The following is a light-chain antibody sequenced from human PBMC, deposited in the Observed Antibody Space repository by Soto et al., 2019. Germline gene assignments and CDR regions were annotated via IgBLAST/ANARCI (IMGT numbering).Light chain of an antibody. V-gene: IGKV3-15*01. CDR3: QQYNNWPRAT. J-gene: IGKJ4*01. CDR1: QSVSSN. CDR2: GAS. Sequence: EIAITQSPATLSVSPGERAALSCRASQSVSSNLAWYQQKPGQAPRLLIYGASTRATGFPARFSGSGSGTEFNITISSLQSEDSAIYYCQQYNNWPRATFGGGTKVDIK.